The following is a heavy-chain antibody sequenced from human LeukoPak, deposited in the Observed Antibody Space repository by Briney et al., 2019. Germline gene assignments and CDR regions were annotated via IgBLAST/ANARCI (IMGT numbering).Heavy chain of an antibody. D-gene: IGHD3-10*01. V-gene: IGHV4-4*07. Sequence: SETLSLTCTVSGGSISSYYWSWIRQPAGKGLEWIGRIYTSGSTNYNPSLKSRVTMSVDTSKNQFSLKLSSVTAADTAVYYCARGRRYMVRGMDRFDYWGQGTLVTVSS. CDR1: GGSISSYY. CDR2: IYTSGST. CDR3: ARGRRYMVRGMDRFDY. J-gene: IGHJ4*02.